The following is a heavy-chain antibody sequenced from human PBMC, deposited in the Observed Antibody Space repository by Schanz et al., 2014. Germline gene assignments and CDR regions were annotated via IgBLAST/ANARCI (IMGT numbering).Heavy chain of an antibody. CDR2: INPSGGST. CDR3: ARDGEAAAGCDY. CDR1: GYTFTTYY. D-gene: IGHD6-13*01. J-gene: IGHJ4*02. Sequence: QVQLVQSGAEVKKPGASVKVSCKASGYTFTTYYIHWVRQAPGQGLEWMGIINPSGGSTSYAQKCQGRVTMTRDTSTSTVYMELSSLRSEDTAVYYCARDGEAAAGCDYWGQGTLVTVSS. V-gene: IGHV1-46*03.